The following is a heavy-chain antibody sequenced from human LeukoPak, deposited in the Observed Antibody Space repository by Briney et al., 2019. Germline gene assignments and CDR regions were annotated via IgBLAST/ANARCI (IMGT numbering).Heavy chain of an antibody. Sequence: PGRSLRLSCAASGFTFSNYGIHWVRQAPGKGLEWVAVISYDGNNKYYADSVKGRFTISRDNSKNTLFLQMNSLRAEDTAVYYGAKGVDYCSGGSCPADYWGPGTLVTVSS. J-gene: IGHJ4*02. CDR3: AKGVDYCSGGSCPADY. CDR2: ISYDGNNK. V-gene: IGHV3-30*18. CDR1: GFTFSNYG. D-gene: IGHD2-15*01.